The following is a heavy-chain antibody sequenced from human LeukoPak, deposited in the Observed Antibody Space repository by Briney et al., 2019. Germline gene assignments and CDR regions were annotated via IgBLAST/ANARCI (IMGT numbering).Heavy chain of an antibody. CDR2: IYDSGST. Sequence: SETLSLTCTVSGGSIRSSYYYWGWIRQPPGKGLEWIGSIYDSGSTYYNPSLKSRVTISVDTSKNQFSLKLNSVTAADTAVYYCARHGYAFDIWGQGTMVTVSS. CDR3: ARHGYAFDI. V-gene: IGHV4-39*01. CDR1: GGSIRSSYYY. J-gene: IGHJ3*02.